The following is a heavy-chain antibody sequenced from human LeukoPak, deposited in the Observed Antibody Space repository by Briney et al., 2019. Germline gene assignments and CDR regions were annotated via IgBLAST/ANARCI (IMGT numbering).Heavy chain of an antibody. CDR3: ASSGTSSSWPDY. Sequence: SETLSLTCTVSGGSISSYYWSWIRQPPGKGLEWIGYIYYSGSTNYNPSLKSRVTISVDTSKNQFSLKLSSVTAADTAVYYCASSGTSSSWPDYWGQGTLVTVSS. D-gene: IGHD6-13*01. J-gene: IGHJ4*02. CDR1: GGSISSYY. V-gene: IGHV4-59*01. CDR2: IYYSGST.